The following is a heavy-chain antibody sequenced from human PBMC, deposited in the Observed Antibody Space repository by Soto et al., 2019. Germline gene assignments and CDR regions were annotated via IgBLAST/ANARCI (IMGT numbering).Heavy chain of an antibody. V-gene: IGHV1-18*01. Sequence: QVHLVQSGAEVKKPGASVKVSCKGSGYAFTTYGITWVRQAPGQGLEWMGWISAHNGNTNYAQKLQGRVTVTRDTCPSTAYMELRSLRSDDTAVYYCARGRYGDYWGQGALVTVSS. CDR2: ISAHNGNT. CDR3: ARGRYGDY. D-gene: IGHD1-1*01. J-gene: IGHJ4*02. CDR1: GYAFTTYG.